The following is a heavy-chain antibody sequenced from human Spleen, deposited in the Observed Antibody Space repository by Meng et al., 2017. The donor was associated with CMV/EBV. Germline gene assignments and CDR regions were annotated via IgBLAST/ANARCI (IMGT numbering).Heavy chain of an antibody. Sequence: KCSCKASGYTLTSYYLHWVRQAPGQGLEWMGIINPGGGSTTYAQRFQGRVTMTSDTSTSTVYMELSRLRSEDTAVYYCARTDSLRDWGQGTLVTVSS. CDR1: GYTLTSYY. CDR3: ARTDSLRD. D-gene: IGHD2-15*01. J-gene: IGHJ4*02. CDR2: INPGGGST. V-gene: IGHV1-46*01.